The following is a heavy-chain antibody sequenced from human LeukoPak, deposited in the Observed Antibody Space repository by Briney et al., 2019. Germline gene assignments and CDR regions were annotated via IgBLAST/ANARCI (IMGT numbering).Heavy chain of an antibody. Sequence: GGSLRLSCAASGFTFSSYAMSWVRQAPGKGLEWVSAISGSGGSTYYADSVKGRFTISRGNSKNTLYLQMNGLRAEDTAVYYCAKVNGDYGRNWFDPWGQGTLVTVSS. CDR2: ISGSGGST. CDR1: GFTFSSYA. CDR3: AKVNGDYGRNWFDP. J-gene: IGHJ5*02. D-gene: IGHD4-17*01. V-gene: IGHV3-23*01.